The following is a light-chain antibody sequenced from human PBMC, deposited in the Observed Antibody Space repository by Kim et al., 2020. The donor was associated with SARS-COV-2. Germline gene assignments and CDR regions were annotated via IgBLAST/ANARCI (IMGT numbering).Light chain of an antibody. J-gene: IGLJ2*01. CDR3: NSRASTTDHLV. Sequence: SSELTQDPAVSVALGQTVRITCQGDSLRNYYASWYQQKPGQSPVVVIYGKNNLPSGVPDRFSGSSSGASTSFTITGAQPEDEAFYSCNSRASTTDHLVFG. V-gene: IGLV3-19*01. CDR1: SLRNYY. CDR2: GKN.